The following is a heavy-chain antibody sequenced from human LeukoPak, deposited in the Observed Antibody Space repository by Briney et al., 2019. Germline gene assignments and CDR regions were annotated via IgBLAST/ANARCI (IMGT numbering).Heavy chain of an antibody. CDR2: IYYSGST. V-gene: IGHV4-59*01. CDR3: AGDGTPFDY. CDR1: GGSISSYY. Sequence: SETLSLTCTVSGGSISSYYWSWIRQPPGKGLEWIGYIYYSGSTNYNPSLKSRVTISVDTSKNQFSLKLSSVTAADTAVYYCAGDGTPFDYWGQGTLVTVSS. J-gene: IGHJ4*02. D-gene: IGHD1-26*01.